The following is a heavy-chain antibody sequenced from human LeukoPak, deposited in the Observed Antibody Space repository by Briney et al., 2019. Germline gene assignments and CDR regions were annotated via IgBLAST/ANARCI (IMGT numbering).Heavy chain of an antibody. CDR3: AKAPPDHYYDSSGYYYYFDY. D-gene: IGHD3-22*01. Sequence: GGSLRLSCAASGFTFSSYAMSWVRQAPGKGLEWVSAISGSGGSTYYADSVKGRFTISRDNSKNTLYLQMNSLRAEDTAVYYCAKAPPDHYYDSSGYYYYFDYWGQGTLVTVSS. J-gene: IGHJ4*02. CDR2: ISGSGGST. CDR1: GFTFSSYA. V-gene: IGHV3-23*01.